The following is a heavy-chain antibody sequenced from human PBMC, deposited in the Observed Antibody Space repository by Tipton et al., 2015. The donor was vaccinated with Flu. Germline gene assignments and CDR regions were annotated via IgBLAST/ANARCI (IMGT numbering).Heavy chain of an antibody. V-gene: IGHV3-30*18. Sequence: SLRLSCEGSGFSFYSFGMHWVRQAPGKGLEWLAVMSYDGSQIFYADSVKGRFTISRDNTKNTLFLQMDSLRTEDTAVYFCGKDSYYDFWSGQSGPENWGQGTLVTVSS. CDR2: MSYDGSQI. CDR1: GFSFYSFG. J-gene: IGHJ4*02. D-gene: IGHD3-3*01. CDR3: GKDSYYDFWSGQSGPEN.